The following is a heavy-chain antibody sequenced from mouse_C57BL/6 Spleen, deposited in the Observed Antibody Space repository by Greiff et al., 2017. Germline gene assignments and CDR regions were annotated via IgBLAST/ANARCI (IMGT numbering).Heavy chain of an antibody. CDR3: ARQVYSNYLDY. CDR2: ISSGGSYT. D-gene: IGHD2-5*01. J-gene: IGHJ2*01. V-gene: IGHV5-6*02. Sequence: EVKLVESGGDLVKPGGSLKLSCAASGFTFSSYGMSWVRQTPDKRLEWVATISSGGSYTYYPDSVKGRFTISRDNAKNTLYLQMSSLKSEDTAMYYCARQVYSNYLDYWGQGTTLTVSS. CDR1: GFTFSSYG.